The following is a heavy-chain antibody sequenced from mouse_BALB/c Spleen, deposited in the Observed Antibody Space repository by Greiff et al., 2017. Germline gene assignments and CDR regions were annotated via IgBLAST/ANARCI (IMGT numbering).Heavy chain of an antibody. CDR1: GFTFSSYA. CDR3: ASDGNWYFDV. J-gene: IGHJ1*01. D-gene: IGHD2-1*01. V-gene: IGHV5-6-5*01. Sequence: EVKVVESGGGLVKPGGSLKLSCAASGFTFSSYAMSWVRQTPEKRLEWVASISSGGSTYYPDSVKGRFTISRDNARNILYLQMSSLRSEDTAMYYCASDGNWYFDVWGAGTTVTVSS. CDR2: ISSGGST.